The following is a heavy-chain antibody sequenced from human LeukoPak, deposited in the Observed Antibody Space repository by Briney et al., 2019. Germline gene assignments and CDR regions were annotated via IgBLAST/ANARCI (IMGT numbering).Heavy chain of an antibody. CDR3: ARDWNQWSESSGWYAPLDY. V-gene: IGHV1-2*02. CDR1: GYTLTGYY. Sequence: ASVKVSCKASGYTLTGYYMHWVRQAPGQGLEWMGWINPNSGGTNYAQKFQGRVTMTRDTSISTAYMEPSRLRSDDTAVYYCARDWNQWSESSGWYAPLDYWGQGTLVTVSS. D-gene: IGHD6-19*01. CDR2: INPNSGGT. J-gene: IGHJ4*02.